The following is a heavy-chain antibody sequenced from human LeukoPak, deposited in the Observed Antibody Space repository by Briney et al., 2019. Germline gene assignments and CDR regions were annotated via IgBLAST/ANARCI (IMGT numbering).Heavy chain of an antibody. D-gene: IGHD5-12*01. J-gene: IGHJ6*04. CDR2: TRNKANSYTT. Sequence: PGGSLRLSCAASGFTFSDHYMDWVRQAPGRGLEWVGRTRNKANSYTTEYAASVKGRFTISRDDSKNSLYLQMNSLKTEDTAVDYCARDGYSGYGFLDVWGKGTTVTVSS. CDR1: GFTFSDHY. V-gene: IGHV3-72*01. CDR3: ARDGYSGYGFLDV.